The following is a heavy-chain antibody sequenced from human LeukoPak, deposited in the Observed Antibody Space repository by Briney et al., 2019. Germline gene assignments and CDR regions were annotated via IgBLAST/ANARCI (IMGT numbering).Heavy chain of an antibody. CDR2: ISWNSGSI. CDR3: ARVLNSRGPKVPFDY. V-gene: IGHV3-9*01. CDR1: GFTFDDYA. D-gene: IGHD2/OR15-2a*01. J-gene: IGHJ4*02. Sequence: GGSLRLSCAASGFTFDDYAMHWVRQAPGKGLEWVSGISWNSGSIGYADSVKGRFTISRDNAKNSLYLQMNSLRAEDTAVYYCARVLNSRGPKVPFDYWGQGTLVTVSS.